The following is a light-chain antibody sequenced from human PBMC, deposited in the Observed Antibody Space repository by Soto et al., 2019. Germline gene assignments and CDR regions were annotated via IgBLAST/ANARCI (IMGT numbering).Light chain of an antibody. CDR3: QQSYTTPYT. CDR1: ESINTY. V-gene: IGKV1-39*01. J-gene: IGKJ2*01. Sequence: DIQMTQSPSSLSAFVGGRVTITCRASESINTYLNWYQQKPGKAPRLLVYAASSLQSGVPSRFSGSGSGTNFTLTIRGLQPEDFTTYYCQQSYTTPYTFGQGTKLEIK. CDR2: AAS.